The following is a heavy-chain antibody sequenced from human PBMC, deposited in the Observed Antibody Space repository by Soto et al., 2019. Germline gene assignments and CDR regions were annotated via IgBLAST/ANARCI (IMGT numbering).Heavy chain of an antibody. D-gene: IGHD2-21*02. V-gene: IGHV2-5*02. CDR3: IQSRCGGDCLQSYASYYYYGMDV. Sequence: QITLKESGPTLVKPTQTLTLTCTFSEFSLGTGGVGVGWIRQPPGKALEWLALIYWDDDKRYSPSLRSRLTITKDTSKNQVVLTMTNMDPVDTATYYCIQSRCGGDCLQSYASYYYYGMDVWGQRTTVTVSS. CDR1: EFSLGTGGVG. CDR2: IYWDDDK. J-gene: IGHJ6*02.